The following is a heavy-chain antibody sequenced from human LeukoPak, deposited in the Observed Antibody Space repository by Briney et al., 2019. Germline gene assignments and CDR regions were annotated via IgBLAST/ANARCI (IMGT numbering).Heavy chain of an antibody. J-gene: IGHJ4*02. Sequence: GASVKVSCKASGYTFTSYAMHWVRQAPGQRLEWMGWINAGNGNTKYSQRFQGRVTITRDTSASTAYMELSSLRSEDTAVYYCARDFGRWFGELPLDYWGQGTLVTVSS. CDR3: ARDFGRWFGELPLDY. D-gene: IGHD3-10*01. CDR1: GYTFTSYA. V-gene: IGHV1-3*01. CDR2: INAGNGNT.